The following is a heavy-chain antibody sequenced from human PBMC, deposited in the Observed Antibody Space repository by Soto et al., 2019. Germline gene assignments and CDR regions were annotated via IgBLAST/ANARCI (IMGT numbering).Heavy chain of an antibody. V-gene: IGHV6-1*01. CDR3: ARDPPDFHSAFDY. J-gene: IGHJ4*02. Sequence: SQTLSLTCAISGDSVSSNSAAWNWIRQSPSRGLEWLGRTYYRSKWYNDYAESVKSRITINPDTSKSQFSLHLNSVTPEDTAVYYCARDPPDFHSAFDYWGQGTLVTVSS. CDR2: TYYRSKWYN. D-gene: IGHD4-4*01. CDR1: GDSVSSNSAA.